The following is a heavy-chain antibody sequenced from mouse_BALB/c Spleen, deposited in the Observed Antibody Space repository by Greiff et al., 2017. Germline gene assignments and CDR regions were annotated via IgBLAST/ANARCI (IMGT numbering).Heavy chain of an antibody. V-gene: IGHV5-6*01. Sequence: DVQLVESGGDLVKPGGSLKLSCAASGFTFSSYGMSWVRQTPDKRLEWVATISSGGSYTYYPDSVKGRFTISRDNAKNTLYLQMSSLKSEDTAMYYCARQTNWGFAYWGQGTLVTVSA. D-gene: IGHD4-1*02. CDR2: ISSGGSYT. CDR3: ARQTNWGFAY. J-gene: IGHJ3*01. CDR1: GFTFSSYG.